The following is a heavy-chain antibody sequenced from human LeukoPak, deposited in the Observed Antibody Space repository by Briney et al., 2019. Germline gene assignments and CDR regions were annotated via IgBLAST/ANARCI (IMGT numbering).Heavy chain of an antibody. D-gene: IGHD6-13*01. CDR2: IYYSGST. Sequence: SETLSLTCTVSGGSISSYYWSWIRQPPGKGLEWIGNIYYSGSTNYNPSLKSRVTISVDTSKNQFSLKLSSVTAADTAVYYCARDRGSSWYTDAFDIWAKGQWSPSPQ. CDR1: GGSISSYY. CDR3: ARDRGSSWYTDAFDI. V-gene: IGHV4-59*12. J-gene: IGHJ3*02.